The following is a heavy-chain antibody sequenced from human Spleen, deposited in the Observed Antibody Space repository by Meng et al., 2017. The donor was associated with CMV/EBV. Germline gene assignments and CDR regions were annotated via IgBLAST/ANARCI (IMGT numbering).Heavy chain of an antibody. V-gene: IGHV3-23*03. Sequence: ASGFTFSTYAMSWVRQAPGKGLVWVSVIYSGGSSIYYADSVKGRFIISRDNSKNTLYLQMNSLRAEDTAVYYCATPPGTTGMRGYWGQGTLVTVSS. J-gene: IGHJ4*02. CDR1: GFTFSTYA. CDR2: IYSGGSSI. D-gene: IGHD1-1*01. CDR3: ATPPGTTGMRGY.